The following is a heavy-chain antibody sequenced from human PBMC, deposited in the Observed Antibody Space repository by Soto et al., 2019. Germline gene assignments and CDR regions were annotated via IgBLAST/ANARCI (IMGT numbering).Heavy chain of an antibody. J-gene: IGHJ4*02. Sequence: SETLSLTCTVPGGSISSYYWSWIRQPPGKGLEWIGYIYYSGSTNYNPSLKSRVTISVDTSKNQFSLKLSSVTAADTAVYYCARVKDGYNYSYFDYWGQGTLVTVSS. CDR2: IYYSGST. D-gene: IGHD5-12*01. CDR1: GGSISSYY. V-gene: IGHV4-59*01. CDR3: ARVKDGYNYSYFDY.